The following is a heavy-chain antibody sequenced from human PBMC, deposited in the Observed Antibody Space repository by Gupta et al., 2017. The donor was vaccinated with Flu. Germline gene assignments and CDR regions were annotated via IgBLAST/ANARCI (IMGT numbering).Heavy chain of an antibody. CDR1: GFTFSSYG. Sequence: QVQLVASGGGVVQPGRSLRLSCTASGFTFSSYGMHWVRQAPGKGLGWVAVIWYDGSNKYYADSVKGRFTISRDNSKNTLYLQMNSLRAEDTAVYYCTRTDRASSGWYLDYWGQGTLVTVSS. CDR2: IWYDGSNK. J-gene: IGHJ4*02. CDR3: TRTDRASSGWYLDY. D-gene: IGHD6-19*01. V-gene: IGHV3-33*01.